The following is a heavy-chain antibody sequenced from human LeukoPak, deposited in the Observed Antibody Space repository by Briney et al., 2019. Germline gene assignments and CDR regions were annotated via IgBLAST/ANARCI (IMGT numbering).Heavy chain of an antibody. CDR3: ARYINGFWSGYPHFDY. D-gene: IGHD3-3*01. CDR2: IYYSGST. V-gene: IGHV4-59*11. CDR1: GGSISSHY. J-gene: IGHJ4*02. Sequence: SETLSLTCTVSGGSISSHYWSCIRQPPGKGLEWIGYIYYSGSTNYNPSLKSRVTISVDTSKNQFSLKLSSVTAADTAVYYCARYINGFWSGYPHFDYWGQGTLVTVSS.